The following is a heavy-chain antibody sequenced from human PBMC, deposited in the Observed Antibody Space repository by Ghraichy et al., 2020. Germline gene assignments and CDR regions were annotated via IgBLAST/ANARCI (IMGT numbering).Heavy chain of an antibody. D-gene: IGHD5-12*01. CDR3: ARLRDPYYYYYMDA. CDR1: GFTFKTYG. V-gene: IGHV3-30*02. J-gene: IGHJ6*03. CDR2: IRYNGNEK. Sequence: GGSLRLSCAASGFTFKTYGMHWVRQAPGKGLEWVAFIRYNGNEKYYADSGKGRFTISRDNSKNTVYLEMNSLRAEDTAVYYCARLRDPYYYYYMDAWGKGTTVTFSS.